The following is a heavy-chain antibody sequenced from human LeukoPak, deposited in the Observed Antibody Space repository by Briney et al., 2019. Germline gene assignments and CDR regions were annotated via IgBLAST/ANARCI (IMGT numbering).Heavy chain of an antibody. J-gene: IGHJ4*02. CDR3: ARGGYCSSTRCYTSFFLDY. CDR2: IYYSGST. V-gene: IGHV4-59*08. Sequence: SETLSLTCTVSGGSISSYYWSWIRQPPGKGLEWIGYIYYSGSTNYNPSLKSRVTISVDPSKTQFSLKLSSVTAADTAVYYCARGGYCSSTRCYTSFFLDYWGQGTLVTVSS. D-gene: IGHD2-2*02. CDR1: GGSISSYY.